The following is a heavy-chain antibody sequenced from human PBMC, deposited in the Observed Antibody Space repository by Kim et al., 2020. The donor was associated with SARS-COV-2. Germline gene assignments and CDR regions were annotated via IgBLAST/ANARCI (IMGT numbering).Heavy chain of an antibody. D-gene: IGHD3-22*01. J-gene: IGHJ5*02. CDR3: ASNNYYDSSGYYR. V-gene: IGHV3-11*01. CDR2: ISSSGSTI. CDR1: GFTFSDYY. Sequence: GGSLRLSCAASGFTFSDYYMSWIRQAPGKGLEWVSYISSSGSTIYYADSVKGRFTISRDNAKNSLYLQMNSLRAEDTAVYYCASNNYYDSSGYYRWGQGTLVTVSS.